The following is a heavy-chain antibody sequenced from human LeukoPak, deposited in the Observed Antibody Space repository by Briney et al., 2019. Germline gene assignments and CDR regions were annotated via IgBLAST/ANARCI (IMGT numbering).Heavy chain of an antibody. Sequence: SETLSLTCTVSGGSISSYYWSWIRQPAGKGLEWIGRIYTSGSTNYNPSLKSRVTMSVDTSKNQFSLKLSSVTAADTAVYYCARTAYDFWSGYQYYFDYWGQGTLVTVSS. CDR3: ARTAYDFWSGYQYYFDY. V-gene: IGHV4-4*07. J-gene: IGHJ4*02. D-gene: IGHD3-3*01. CDR1: GGSISSYY. CDR2: IYTSGST.